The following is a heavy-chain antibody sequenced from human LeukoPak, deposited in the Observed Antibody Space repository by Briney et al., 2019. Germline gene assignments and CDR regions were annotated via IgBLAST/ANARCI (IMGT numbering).Heavy chain of an antibody. Sequence: GGSLRLSCAASGFTFSSYAMSWVRQAPGKGLEWVSFIDGNGGSTYYADSVKGRFTISRDNSKNTLYLQMNSLRADDTAVYYCAKRFGEGEFDYWGHGTLVTVSS. V-gene: IGHV3-23*01. CDR2: IDGNGGST. CDR1: GFTFSSYA. J-gene: IGHJ4*01. D-gene: IGHD3-10*01. CDR3: AKRFGEGEFDY.